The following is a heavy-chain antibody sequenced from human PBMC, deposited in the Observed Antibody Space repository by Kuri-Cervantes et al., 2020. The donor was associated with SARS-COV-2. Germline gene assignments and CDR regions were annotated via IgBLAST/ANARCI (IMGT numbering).Heavy chain of an antibody. V-gene: IGHV3-23*01. CDR3: AKEGRVPAARYYYYGMDV. CDR1: GFTFSSYA. J-gene: IGHJ6*02. Sequence: GGSLRLSCAASGFTFSSYAMSWVRQAPGKGREWVSSISGSGGSTYYADSVKGRFNISRDNSKNTPYLQMNSLRAEDTAVYFCAKEGRVPAARYYYYGMDVWGQGTTVTVSS. D-gene: IGHD2-2*01. CDR2: ISGSGGST.